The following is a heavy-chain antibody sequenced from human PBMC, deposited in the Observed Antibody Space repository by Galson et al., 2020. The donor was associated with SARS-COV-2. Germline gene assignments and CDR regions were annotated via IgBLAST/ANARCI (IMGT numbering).Heavy chain of an antibody. CDR3: ARASRGSYYGAFDY. D-gene: IGHD1-26*01. V-gene: IGHV3-30-3*01. CDR1: GFTFSSYA. CDR2: ISYDGSNK. J-gene: IGHJ4*02. Sequence: GGSLRLSCAASGFTFSSYAMHWVRQAPGKGLEWVAVISYDGSNKYYADSVKGRFTISRDNSKNTLYLQMNSLRAEDTAVYYCARASRGSYYGAFDYWGQGTLVTVSS.